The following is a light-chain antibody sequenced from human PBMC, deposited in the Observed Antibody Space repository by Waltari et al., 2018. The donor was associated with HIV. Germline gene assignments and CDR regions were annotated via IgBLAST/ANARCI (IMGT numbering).Light chain of an antibody. J-gene: IGLJ1*01. CDR2: DVS. CDR1: TSDVGGYNY. V-gene: IGLV2-14*03. CDR3: CSYRNSTFYV. Sequence: QSALTQPASVSGSPGQSITISCPGTTSDVGGYNYVSWYQQHPGTAPRVIIYDVSNRPSVRSDRFSGSKSGNTASLTISRLQAEDVGDYFCCSYRNSTFYVVGNGTKVTVL.